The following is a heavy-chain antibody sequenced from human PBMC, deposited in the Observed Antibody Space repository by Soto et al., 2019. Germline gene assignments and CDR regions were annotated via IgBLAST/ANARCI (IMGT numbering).Heavy chain of an antibody. D-gene: IGHD1-26*01. J-gene: IGHJ4*02. Sequence: NPSETLSLTCTVSGGSISSSSYYWGWIRQPPGKGLEWIGSIYYSGSTYYNPSLKGRVTISVDTSKNQFSLKLSSVTAADTAVYYCARRLVGATYYFDYWGQGTLVTVSS. CDR1: GGSISSSSYY. CDR3: ARRLVGATYYFDY. CDR2: IYYSGST. V-gene: IGHV4-39*01.